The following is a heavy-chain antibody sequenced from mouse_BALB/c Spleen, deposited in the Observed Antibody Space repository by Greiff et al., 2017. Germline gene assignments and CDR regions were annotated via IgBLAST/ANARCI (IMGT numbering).Heavy chain of an antibody. CDR3: ARSTARATRDAMDY. J-gene: IGHJ4*01. D-gene: IGHD3-2*01. CDR1: GFTFSSFG. V-gene: IGHV5-17*02. Sequence: DVQLVESGGGLVQPGGSRKLSCAASGFTFSSFGMHWVRQAPEKGLEWVAYISSGSSTIYYADTVKGRFTISRDNPKNTLFLQMTSLRSEDTAMYYCARSTARATRDAMDYWGQGTSVTVSA. CDR2: ISSGSSTI.